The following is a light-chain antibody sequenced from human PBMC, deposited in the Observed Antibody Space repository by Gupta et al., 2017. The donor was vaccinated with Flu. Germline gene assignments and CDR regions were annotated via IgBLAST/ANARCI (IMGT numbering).Light chain of an antibody. J-gene: IGKJ1*01. CDR2: GAS. V-gene: IGKV3-20*01. Sequence: EIVLTQSLGILSLSPRDRAALSCRASQSVSSSYLAWYQQKPGQAPRLLIYGASSRATGIPDRFSGSGSGTDFTLTISRLEPEDFAVYYCQQYSSSLWTFGQGTKVEIK. CDR1: QSVSSSY. CDR3: QQYSSSLWT.